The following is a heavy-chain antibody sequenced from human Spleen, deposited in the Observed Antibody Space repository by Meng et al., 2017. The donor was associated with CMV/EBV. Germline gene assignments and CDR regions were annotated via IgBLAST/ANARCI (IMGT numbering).Heavy chain of an antibody. CDR3: ARELGIPHWYFDP. CDR1: GGTFSTFSSYT. J-gene: IGHJ2*01. V-gene: IGHV1-69*13. CDR2: IIPVFRTA. D-gene: IGHD7-27*01. Sequence: SVKVSCKAVGGTFSTFSSYTINWVRQAPGQGLEWMGAIIPVFRTANYAQKFQGRVTITADLSTSTVYLDLSSLRSDDTAVYYCARELGIPHWYFDPWGRGTLVTVSS.